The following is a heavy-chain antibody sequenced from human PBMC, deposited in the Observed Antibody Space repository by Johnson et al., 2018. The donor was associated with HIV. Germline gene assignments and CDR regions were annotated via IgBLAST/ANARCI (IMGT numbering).Heavy chain of an antibody. D-gene: IGHD6-6*01. CDR2: ISWNSGSI. CDR3: ATVHSSSDAFDI. V-gene: IGHV3-9*01. Sequence: EVQLVESGGGLVQPGGSLRLSCAASGFTVSSNYMSWVRQAPGKGLEWVSGISWNSGSIGYADSVKGRFTISRDNAKNSLYLQMNSLRAEDTAVYYCATVHSSSDAFDIWGQGTMVTVSS. CDR1: GFTVSSNY. J-gene: IGHJ3*02.